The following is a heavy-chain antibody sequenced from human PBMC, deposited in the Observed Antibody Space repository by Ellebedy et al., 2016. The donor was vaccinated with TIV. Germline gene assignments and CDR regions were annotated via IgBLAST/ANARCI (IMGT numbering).Heavy chain of an antibody. D-gene: IGHD3-3*01. CDR3: ARDNGFGVVITNTDLEVLASHYGMDV. CDR2: IIPIFGTA. Sequence: AASVKVSCKASGDTFSSYAISWVRQAPGQGLEWMGGIIPIFGTANYAQKFQGRVTITADESTSTAYMELSSLRSEDTAVYYCARDNGFGVVITNTDLEVLASHYGMDVWGQGATVTVSS. V-gene: IGHV1-69*13. CDR1: GDTFSSYA. J-gene: IGHJ6*02.